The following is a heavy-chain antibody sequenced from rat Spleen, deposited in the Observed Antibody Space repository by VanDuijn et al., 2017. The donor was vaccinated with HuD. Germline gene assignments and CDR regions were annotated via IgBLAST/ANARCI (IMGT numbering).Heavy chain of an antibody. Sequence: QVQLKESGPGLVQPSQTLSLTCTVSGVSLSSYGVIWVRQPPGKGLEWMGIIWRNGNTDYNSALKSRLSINRDTSKSQVFLKMNSLQTDDTAIYYCTRGAPLTGIDYYFDYWGQGVMVTVSS. D-gene: IGHD1-4*01. CDR1: GVSLSSYG. J-gene: IGHJ2*01. V-gene: IGHV2-52*01. CDR2: IWRNGNT. CDR3: TRGAPLTGIDYYFDY.